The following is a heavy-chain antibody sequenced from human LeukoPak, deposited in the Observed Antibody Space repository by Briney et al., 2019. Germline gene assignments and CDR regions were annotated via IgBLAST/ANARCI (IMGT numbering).Heavy chain of an antibody. J-gene: IGHJ5*02. D-gene: IGHD6-13*01. CDR3: AREIAAAGANWFDP. CDR2: IYHSGST. CDR1: GGSISSGGYY. Sequence: PSQTLSLTCTVSGGSISSGGYYWSWIRQPPGKGLEWIGYIYHSGSTYYNPSLKSRVTISVDRSKNQFSLKLSSVTAADTAVYYCAREIAAAGANWFDPWGQGTLVTVSS. V-gene: IGHV4-30-2*01.